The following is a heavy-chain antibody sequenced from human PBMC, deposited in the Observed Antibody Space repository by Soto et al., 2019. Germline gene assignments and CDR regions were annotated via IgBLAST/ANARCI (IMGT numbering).Heavy chain of an antibody. J-gene: IGHJ5*02. CDR3: AVGRHKTSGSNTWFDP. Sequence: GGSLRLSCAASGVNFSSYAMNWVRQAPGKGLECVSTISDTGGGTFYAGSVKGRFTISRDNSKNTLYLQMHSLRADDSAIYFCAVGRHKTSGSNTWFDPWGRGTLVTVYS. CDR1: GVNFSSYA. D-gene: IGHD3-22*01. CDR2: ISDTGGGT. V-gene: IGHV3-23*01.